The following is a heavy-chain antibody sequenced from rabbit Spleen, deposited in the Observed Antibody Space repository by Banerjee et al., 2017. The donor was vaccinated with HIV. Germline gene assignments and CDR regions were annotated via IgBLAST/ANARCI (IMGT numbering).Heavy chain of an antibody. CDR1: GFSFSDKVV. CDR2: INGVTGKA. CDR3: ARDDSGSGAYNFDL. D-gene: IGHD1-1*01. Sequence: QEQLVESGGGLVKPEGSLKLSCTASGFSFSDKVVMCWVRQAPGKGLEWIACINGVTGKALYATWAKGRFTISKTSSTTVTLQMNSLTAADTATYFCARDDSGSGAYNFDLWGQGTLVTVS. V-gene: IGHV1S45*01. J-gene: IGHJ4*01.